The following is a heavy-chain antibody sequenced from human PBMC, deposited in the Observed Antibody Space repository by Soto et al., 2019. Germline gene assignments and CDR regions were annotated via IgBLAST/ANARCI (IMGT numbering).Heavy chain of an antibody. J-gene: IGHJ4*02. CDR2: IKSKTDGGTT. CDR1: GFTFSKAW. V-gene: IGHV3-15*01. D-gene: IGHD6-19*01. Sequence: GGSLRLSCVASGFTFSKAWMSWVRQAPGKGLEWVGRIKSKTDGGTTDYAAPVKGRFTISRDDSKNTLYLQMDSLKTEDTAVYYCGADGWRAVWFIDYWGQGTPVTVSS. CDR3: GADGWRAVWFIDY.